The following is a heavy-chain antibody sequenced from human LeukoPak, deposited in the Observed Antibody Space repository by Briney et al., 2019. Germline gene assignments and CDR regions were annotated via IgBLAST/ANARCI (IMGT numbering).Heavy chain of an antibody. Sequence: GGSLRLSCEGTGFTFSSFAMRWVRQAPGQGLEWVSGISGSGGSRYHADSVKGRFTISRDNSQSTLYLQMNSLRAEDTAVYYCAKDFYYDSSGFYPYWGQGTLVTVSS. CDR3: AKDFYYDSSGFYPY. D-gene: IGHD3-22*01. V-gene: IGHV3-23*01. CDR2: ISGSGGSR. J-gene: IGHJ4*02. CDR1: GFTFSSFA.